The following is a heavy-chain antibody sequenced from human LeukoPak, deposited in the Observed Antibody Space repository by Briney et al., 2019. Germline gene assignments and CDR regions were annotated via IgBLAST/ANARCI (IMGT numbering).Heavy chain of an antibody. J-gene: IGHJ4*02. Sequence: PGGSLRLSCAASGFSFSSYAMSLVRQAPGKGLEWVSAISNSGGSTHYADSVKGRFTISRDNSKNTLYLQMNSLRAEDTAVYYCAKGGATPGDFDYWGQGTLVTVSS. D-gene: IGHD4/OR15-4a*01. CDR3: AKGGATPGDFDY. CDR1: GFSFSSYA. CDR2: ISNSGGST. V-gene: IGHV3-23*01.